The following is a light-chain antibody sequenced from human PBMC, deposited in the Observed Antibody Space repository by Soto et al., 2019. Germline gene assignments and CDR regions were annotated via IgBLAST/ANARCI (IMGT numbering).Light chain of an antibody. CDR3: QQYYSTRMWT. CDR2: WAS. CDR1: QSVLYSSNNKNY. Sequence: DIVMTQSPDSLAVSLGERATINCKSSQSVLYSSNNKNYLAWYQQKPGQSPKLLIYWASTRESGVPDRFSGSGSGTDFTLTISSLQAEDVAVYYCQQYYSTRMWTFGQGTKVDIK. J-gene: IGKJ1*01. V-gene: IGKV4-1*01.